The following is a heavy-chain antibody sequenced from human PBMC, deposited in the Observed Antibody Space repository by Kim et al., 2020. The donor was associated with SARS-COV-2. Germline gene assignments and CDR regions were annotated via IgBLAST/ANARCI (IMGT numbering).Heavy chain of an antibody. CDR3: ASAAEYCSSTSCYPYYFDY. CDR2: IYYSGST. D-gene: IGHD2-2*01. Sequence: SETLSLTCTVSGGSISSGGYYWSWIRQHPGKGLEWIGYIYYSGSTYYNPSLKSRVTISVDTSKNQFSLKLSSVTAADTAVYYCASAAEYCSSTSCYPYYFDYWGQGTLVTVSS. V-gene: IGHV4-31*03. J-gene: IGHJ4*02. CDR1: GGSISSGGYY.